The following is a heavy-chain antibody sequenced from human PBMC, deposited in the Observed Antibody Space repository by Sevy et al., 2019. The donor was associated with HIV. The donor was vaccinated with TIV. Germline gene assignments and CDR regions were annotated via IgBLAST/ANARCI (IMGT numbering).Heavy chain of an antibody. CDR1: GYIFTDYY. CDR2: INSDSGVT. V-gene: IGHV1-2*02. CDR3: ARLTTKPTSDLYGMDV. J-gene: IGHJ6*02. Sequence: ASVKVSCKASGYIFTDYYIHWVRQAPGQGLEWTAWINSDSGVTNYAQRFQGEVTVTRDTSLNTAYLDLSRLKSNDTAIYFCARLTTKPTSDLYGMDVWRQGTTVTVSS. D-gene: IGHD4-17*01.